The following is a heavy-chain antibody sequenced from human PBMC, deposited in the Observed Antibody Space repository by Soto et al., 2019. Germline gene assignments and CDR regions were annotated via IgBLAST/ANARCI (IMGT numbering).Heavy chain of an antibody. D-gene: IGHD5-12*01. Sequence: PGGSRRLSCAASWFTFSGISMHWVRQAAGRGLEWVVRIRSKSNYYATTYAASVKGRFTVSRDDSKNTAYLQMNNLKSEDTAVYYCAASGYDKFVDYWGQGILGTV. CDR2: IRSKSNYYAT. V-gene: IGHV3-73*01. CDR3: AASGYDKFVDY. J-gene: IGHJ4*02. CDR1: WFTFSGIS.